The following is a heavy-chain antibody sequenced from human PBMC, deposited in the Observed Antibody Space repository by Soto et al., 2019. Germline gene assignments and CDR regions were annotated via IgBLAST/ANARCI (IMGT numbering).Heavy chain of an antibody. CDR3: ASRRYDASSTGP. J-gene: IGHJ5*02. D-gene: IGHD3-22*01. V-gene: IGHV1-69*02. Sequence: QVQLVQSGAEVKKPGSSVKVSSKASGGTFSSYTISWVRQAPGQGLEWMGRIIPILGIANYAQKFQGRVTITAGKSRSTAYMDRSSLRSEDTAVYYCASRRYDASSTGPWGKGTMVTVSA. CDR1: GGTFSSYT. CDR2: IIPILGIA.